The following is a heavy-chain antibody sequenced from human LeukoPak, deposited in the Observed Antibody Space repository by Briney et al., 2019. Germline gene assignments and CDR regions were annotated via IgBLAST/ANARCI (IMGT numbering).Heavy chain of an antibody. Sequence: ASVKVSCKASGYTFTGYYMHWVRQAPGQGLEWMGWINPNSGGTNYAQKFQGRVTMTGDTSISTAYMELSRLRSDDTAVYYCARDQVVVVPARYYYMDVWGKGTTVTVSS. CDR3: ARDQVVVVPARYYYMDV. CDR1: GYTFTGYY. J-gene: IGHJ6*03. CDR2: INPNSGGT. D-gene: IGHD2-2*01. V-gene: IGHV1-2*02.